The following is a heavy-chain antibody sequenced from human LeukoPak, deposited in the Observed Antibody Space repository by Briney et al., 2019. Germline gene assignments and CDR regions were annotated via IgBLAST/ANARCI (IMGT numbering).Heavy chain of an antibody. CDR3: AKNPYEYYFDY. CDR2: INPNSGDT. CDR1: GYTLTGYY. Sequence: GASVKVSRKASGYTLTGYYMHWLRQAPGQGLEWMGWINPNSGDTNYAQKLQGRVTMTTDTSISTAYMELSRLTSDETPVYYCAKNPYEYYFDYWGQGTLVTVSS. D-gene: IGHD5-12*01. V-gene: IGHV1-2*02. J-gene: IGHJ4*02.